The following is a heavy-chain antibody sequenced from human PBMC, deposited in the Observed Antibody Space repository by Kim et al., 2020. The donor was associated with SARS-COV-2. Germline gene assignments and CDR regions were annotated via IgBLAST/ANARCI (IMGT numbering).Heavy chain of an antibody. D-gene: IGHD1-26*01. CDR1: GFTFSSPA. J-gene: IGHJ4*02. CDR3: AKSLSGSYSFDY. CDR2: ITDSGTRT. Sequence: GGSLRLSCAASGFTFSSPAMSWVRQLPGKGLEWVSLITDSGTRTYYADSVRGRFTISRDNSKNTLYLEMNSLRAEDTALYYCAKSLSGSYSFDYWGQGTLVTVSS. V-gene: IGHV3-23*01.